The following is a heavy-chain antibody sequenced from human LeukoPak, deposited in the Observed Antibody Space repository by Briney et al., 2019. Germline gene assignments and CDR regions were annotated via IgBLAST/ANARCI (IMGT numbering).Heavy chain of an antibody. CDR3: AKNTTTHTVTTHYFDY. CDR2: ISGSGADT. J-gene: IGHJ4*02. CDR1: GFTFSSYA. D-gene: IGHD4-17*01. V-gene: IGHV3-23*01. Sequence: GGSLRLSCAGSGFTFSSYAMSWVRQAPGKGLEWVSAISGSGADTYYADSVKGRFTISRDNSKNTLFLQMNSLRAEDSAVYYCAKNTTTHTVTTHYFDYWGQGSLVTVSS.